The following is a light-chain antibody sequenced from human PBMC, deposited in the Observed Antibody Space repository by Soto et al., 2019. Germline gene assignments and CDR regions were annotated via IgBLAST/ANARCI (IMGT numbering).Light chain of an antibody. CDR1: QDIRHF. CDR3: QKYNTATRT. CDR2: AAS. J-gene: IGKJ4*01. Sequence: IQMTQSPSALSASVGDRVTIMCRASQDIRHFLAWYQHKPGRVPKLLIYAASTLQSGVPSRFSGSGSGTDFILTISSLQPEDAAIYSCQKYNTATRTFGGGTTVEI. V-gene: IGKV1-27*01.